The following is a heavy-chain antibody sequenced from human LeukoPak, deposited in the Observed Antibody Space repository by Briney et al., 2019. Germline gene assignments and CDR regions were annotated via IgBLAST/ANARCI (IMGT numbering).Heavy chain of an antibody. CDR3: ARVGIQLWLSYYYYYMDV. D-gene: IGHD5-18*01. V-gene: IGHV4-39*07. CDR1: GGSISSSSYY. J-gene: IGHJ6*03. Sequence: PSETLSLTCTVSGGSISSSSYYWGWIRQPPGKGLEWIGSIYYSGSTYYNPSLKSRVTISVDTSKNQFSLKLSSVTAADTAVYYCARVGIQLWLSYYYYYMDVWGKGTTVTVSS. CDR2: IYYSGST.